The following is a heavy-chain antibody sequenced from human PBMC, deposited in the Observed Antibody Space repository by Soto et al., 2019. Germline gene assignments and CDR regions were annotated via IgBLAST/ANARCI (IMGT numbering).Heavy chain of an antibody. CDR3: AAGFVVVPAAIPYYYYGMDV. D-gene: IGHD2-2*01. J-gene: IGHJ6*02. Sequence: SVKVSCKASGFTFTSSAVQWVRQARGQRLEWIGWIVVGSGNTNYAQKFQGRVTITRDMSTSTAYMDLSSLRSEDTAVYYCAAGFVVVPAAIPYYYYGMDVWGQGTTVTVS. V-gene: IGHV1-58*01. CDR1: GFTFTSSA. CDR2: IVVGSGNT.